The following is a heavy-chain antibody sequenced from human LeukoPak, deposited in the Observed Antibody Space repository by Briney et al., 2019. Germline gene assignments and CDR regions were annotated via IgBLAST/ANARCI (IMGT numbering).Heavy chain of an antibody. D-gene: IGHD3-3*01. V-gene: IGHV4-30-4*08. CDR1: GGSISSGDYY. CDR3: ARLDYDFWSGYDY. CDR2: INYSGST. J-gene: IGHJ4*02. Sequence: PSQTLSLTCTVSGGSISSGDYYWSWIRQLPGMGLEWIGYINYSGSTYYNPSLKSRVNISVDTSKNQFSLKLSSVTAADTAVYYCARLDYDFWSGYDYWGQGTLVTVSS.